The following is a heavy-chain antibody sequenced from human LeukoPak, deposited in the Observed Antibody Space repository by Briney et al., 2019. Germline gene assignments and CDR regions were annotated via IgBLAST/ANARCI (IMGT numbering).Heavy chain of an antibody. J-gene: IGHJ4*02. CDR2: IIPILGIA. V-gene: IGHV1-69*04. CDR3: ARDRQKDEIFDY. CDR1: GGTFSSYA. Sequence: ASVKVSCKASGGTFSSYAISWVRQAPGLGLEWMGRIIPILGIANYAQKFQGRVTITADKSTSTAYMELSSLRSEDTAVYYCARDRQKDEIFDYWGQGTLVTVSS.